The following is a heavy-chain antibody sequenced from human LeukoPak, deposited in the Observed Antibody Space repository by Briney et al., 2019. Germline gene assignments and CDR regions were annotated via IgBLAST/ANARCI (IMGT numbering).Heavy chain of an antibody. V-gene: IGHV3-30*04. D-gene: IGHD2-15*01. J-gene: IGHJ6*02. Sequence: PGRSLRLSCAASGFTFSSYAMHWVRQAPGKGLEWVAVISYDGSNKYYADPVKGRFTISRDNSKNTLYLQMNSLRAEDTAVYYCARDAPYCSGGSCYSWDYYYYYGMDVWGQGTTVTVSS. CDR1: GFTFSSYA. CDR2: ISYDGSNK. CDR3: ARDAPYCSGGSCYSWDYYYYYGMDV.